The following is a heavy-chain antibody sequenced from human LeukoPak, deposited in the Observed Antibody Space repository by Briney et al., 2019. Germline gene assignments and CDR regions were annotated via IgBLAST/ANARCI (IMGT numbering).Heavy chain of an antibody. J-gene: IGHJ6*02. V-gene: IGHV4-30-2*01. CDR3: ARYCSSTSGTYYYYGMDV. CDR2: IYPRGSA. CDR1: GDSISSAGFS. D-gene: IGHD2-2*01. Sequence: SETLSLTCVVSGDSISSAGFSWSWLRQPPGKGLEWIGYIYPRGSAYYNPSLKSRVTILVDTSKNQFSLKLSSVTVADTAVYYCARYCSSTSGTYYYYGMDVWGQGTTVTVSS.